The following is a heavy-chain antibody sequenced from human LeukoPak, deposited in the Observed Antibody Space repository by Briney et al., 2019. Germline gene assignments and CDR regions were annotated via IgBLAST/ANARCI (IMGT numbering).Heavy chain of an antibody. CDR1: GGTFSIYA. D-gene: IGHD3-10*01. CDR3: ARATYYYGSGSFPPIDY. CDR2: IIPIFGTA. Sequence: SVKVSCKASGGTFSIYAISWVRQAPGQGLEWMGGIIPIFGTANYAQKFQGRVTITADESTSTAYMELSSLRSEDTAVYYCARATYYYGSGSFPPIDYWGQGTLVTVSS. J-gene: IGHJ4*02. V-gene: IGHV1-69*13.